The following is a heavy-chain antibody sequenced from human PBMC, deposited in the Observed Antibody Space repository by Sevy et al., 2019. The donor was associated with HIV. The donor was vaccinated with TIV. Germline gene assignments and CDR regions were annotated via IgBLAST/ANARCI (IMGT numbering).Heavy chain of an antibody. D-gene: IGHD3-22*01. CDR2: TYYRSKWYN. CDR1: GDSVSSKSAA. Sequence: SQTLSLTCAISGDSVSSKSAAWNWIRQYPSRGLEWLGRTYYRSKWYNDYAVSVKSRITINPDTSKNQFSLQLNSVTPEDTAVYYCARDRGDSSGTFDIWGQGTMVTVSS. J-gene: IGHJ3*02. CDR3: ARDRGDSSGTFDI. V-gene: IGHV6-1*01.